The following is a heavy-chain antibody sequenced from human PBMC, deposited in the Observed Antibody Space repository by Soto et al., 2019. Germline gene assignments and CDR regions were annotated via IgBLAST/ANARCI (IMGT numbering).Heavy chain of an antibody. Sequence: ASVKVSCKASGYTFTSYGTSWVRQAPGQGLEWMGWISAYNGNTNYAQKLQGRVTMTTDTSTSTAYMELSSLRSEDTAVYYCARGPVVLVPAAIDNWFDPWGQGTLVTVSS. CDR1: GYTFTSYG. D-gene: IGHD2-2*01. CDR3: ARGPVVLVPAAIDNWFDP. J-gene: IGHJ5*02. V-gene: IGHV1-18*01. CDR2: ISAYNGNT.